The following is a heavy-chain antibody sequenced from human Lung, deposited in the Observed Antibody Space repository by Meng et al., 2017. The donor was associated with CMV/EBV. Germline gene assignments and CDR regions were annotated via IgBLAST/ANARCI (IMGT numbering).Heavy chain of an antibody. CDR3: ARGKGSYYYYYGMDV. J-gene: IGHJ6*01. CDR1: GYTFTSYD. Sequence: ASVKVFCKASGYTFTSYDINWVRQATGQGLEWMGWMNPNSGNTGYAQKFQGRVTMTRNTSISTAYMELSSLRSEDTAVYYCARGKGSYYYYYGMDVWGQGNXVTVYS. CDR2: MNPNSGNT. V-gene: IGHV1-8*01. D-gene: IGHD5-18*01.